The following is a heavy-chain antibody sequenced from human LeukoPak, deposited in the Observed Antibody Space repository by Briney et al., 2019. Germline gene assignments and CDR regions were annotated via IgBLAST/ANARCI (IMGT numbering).Heavy chain of an antibody. D-gene: IGHD5-12*01. CDR1: GFTFSNYA. CDR2: ITGSGIGT. V-gene: IGHV3-23*01. Sequence: GGSLRLSCAASGFTFSNYAMRWVRQAPGKGLEWVSGITGSGIGTYYADSVKGRFTISRDNSKNTLYLQMNSLRAEDTAVYYCAKAQRGYSGYALEYWGQGTLVTVSS. J-gene: IGHJ4*02. CDR3: AKAQRGYSGYALEY.